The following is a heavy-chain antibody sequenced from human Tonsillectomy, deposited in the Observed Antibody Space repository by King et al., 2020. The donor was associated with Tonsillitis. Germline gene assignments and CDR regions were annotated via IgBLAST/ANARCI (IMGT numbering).Heavy chain of an antibody. CDR1: GFTFSNYG. D-gene: IGHD6-13*01. Sequence: CAASGFTFSNYGMHWVRQAPGKGLEWVAVISYDGSYKYYADSVKVRFTISRDSSKNTVYLQMNSLRAEDTAVYYCAKVARSWYDNDALDIGGQGTMVTVSS. CDR2: ISYDGSYK. V-gene: IGHV3-30*18. CDR3: AKVARSWYDNDALDI. J-gene: IGHJ3*02.